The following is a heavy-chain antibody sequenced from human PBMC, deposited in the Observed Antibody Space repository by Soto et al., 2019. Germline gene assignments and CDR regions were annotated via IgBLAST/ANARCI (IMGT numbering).Heavy chain of an antibody. CDR3: VKDRSEQWLVPDYYYMDV. V-gene: IGHV3-23*01. J-gene: IGHJ6*03. Sequence: GGSLRLSCAASGFTFSSYAMSWVRQAPGKGLEWVSAISGSGGSTYYADSVKGRFTISRDNSKNTLYLQMNSLRAEDTAVYYCVKDRSEQWLVPDYYYMDVWGKGTTVTVSS. CDR1: GFTFSSYA. CDR2: ISGSGGST. D-gene: IGHD6-19*01.